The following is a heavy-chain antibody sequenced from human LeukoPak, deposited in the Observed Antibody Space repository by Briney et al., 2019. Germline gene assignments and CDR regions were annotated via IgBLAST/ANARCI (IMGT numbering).Heavy chain of an antibody. Sequence: ASVKVSCKASGYTFTGYYMHWVRQAPGQGLEWMGRINTNSGGTNYAQKFQGRVTMTRDTSISTAYMELSRLRSGDTAVYYCARGASGHYFDSSGYYAFGYWGQGTLVTVSS. CDR2: INTNSGGT. D-gene: IGHD3-22*01. CDR3: ARGASGHYFDSSGYYAFGY. J-gene: IGHJ4*02. CDR1: GYTFTGYY. V-gene: IGHV1-2*06.